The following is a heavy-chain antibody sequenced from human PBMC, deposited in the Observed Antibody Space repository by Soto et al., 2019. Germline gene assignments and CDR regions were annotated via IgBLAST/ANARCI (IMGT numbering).Heavy chain of an antibody. V-gene: IGHV3-23*01. Sequence: SLRLSCAASGFTFSSYAMSWVRQAPGKGLEWVSAISDSGGSTYYADSVKGRFTISRDNSKNTLYLQMNSLRAEDTAVYYCAALAYCGGDCYYYYYGMDVWGQGTTVTVSS. CDR3: AALAYCGGDCYYYYYGMDV. D-gene: IGHD2-21*02. J-gene: IGHJ6*02. CDR1: GFTFSSYA. CDR2: ISDSGGST.